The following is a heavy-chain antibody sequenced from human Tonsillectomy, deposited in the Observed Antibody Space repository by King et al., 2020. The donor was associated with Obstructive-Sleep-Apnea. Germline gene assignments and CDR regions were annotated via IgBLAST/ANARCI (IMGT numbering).Heavy chain of an antibody. Sequence: QLQESGPGLVKPSETLSLTCAVSGGSISTYYWSWIRQPAGKGLEWIGRIYTSASTNYNPSLKSRVTMSVDTSTNQFSLKLSSVTAADTAMYYCARTSYCSTTSCYSDNAFDIWGQGTMVTVSS. CDR3: ARTSYCSTTSCYSDNAFDI. CDR2: IYTSAST. D-gene: IGHD2-2*01. J-gene: IGHJ3*02. V-gene: IGHV4-4*07. CDR1: GGSISTYY.